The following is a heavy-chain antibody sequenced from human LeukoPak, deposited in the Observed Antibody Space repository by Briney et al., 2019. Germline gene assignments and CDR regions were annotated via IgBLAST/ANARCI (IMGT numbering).Heavy chain of an antibody. CDR1: GGSISSGDYY. D-gene: IGHD3-22*01. J-gene: IGHJ3*02. CDR2: IYYSGST. CDR3: AREGTYYYDSSGYYRAPDAFDI. Sequence: SQTLSLTCTVSGGSISSGDYYWSWIRQPPGKGLEWIGYIYYSGSTYYNPSLKSRVTISVDTSKNQFSLKLSSVTAADTAVYYCAREGTYYYDSSGYYRAPDAFDIWGQGTMVTVSS. V-gene: IGHV4-30-4*01.